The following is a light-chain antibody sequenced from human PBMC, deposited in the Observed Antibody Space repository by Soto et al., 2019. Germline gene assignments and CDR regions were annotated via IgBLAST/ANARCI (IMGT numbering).Light chain of an antibody. Sequence: DIRVTPSPSSLSTSIVDRVTITCRASQRINIYLNWYRQKPGKAPELLIYSASNLQSGVPSRFSGSGSGTDFTLTISGLQSEDFATYYCQQSFSTPTFGQGTRLEIK. CDR1: QRINIY. CDR2: SAS. CDR3: QQSFSTPT. J-gene: IGKJ5*01. V-gene: IGKV1-39*01.